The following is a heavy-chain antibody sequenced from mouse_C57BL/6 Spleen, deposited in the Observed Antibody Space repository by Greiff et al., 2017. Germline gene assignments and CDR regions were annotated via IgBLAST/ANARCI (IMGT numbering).Heavy chain of an antibody. J-gene: IGHJ2*01. CDR3: ARDRDSIVYFDY. CDR2: ISAGSGNT. Sequence: EVKLLESGAGLVKPGASLKLSCTASGFTFNNYGMHWVHQTPEKGLEWVGNISAGSGNTNYAEKMKGRVTITGDTSANTLYLQMSSLRSEDTAMYYCARDRDSIVYFDYWGQGTTLTVS. CDR1: GFTFNNYG. D-gene: IGHD3-3*01. V-gene: IGHV5-17*03.